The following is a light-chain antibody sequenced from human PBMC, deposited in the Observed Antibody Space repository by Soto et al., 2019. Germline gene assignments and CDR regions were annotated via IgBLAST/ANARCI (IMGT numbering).Light chain of an antibody. Sequence: DIQLTQSPPSQSASVGDRVTITCQASQDINNYLNWYQQKLGKAPKLLIYDASTLETGVPSRFSGSGSGTDSTFTISSLQPEDFATYYCQQYYNLPLTFGGGTKVEIK. CDR1: QDINNY. V-gene: IGKV1-33*01. CDR3: QQYYNLPLT. J-gene: IGKJ4*01. CDR2: DAS.